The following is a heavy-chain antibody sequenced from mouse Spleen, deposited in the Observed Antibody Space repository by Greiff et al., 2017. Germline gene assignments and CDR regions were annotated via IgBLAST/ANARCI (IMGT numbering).Heavy chain of an antibody. CDR2: INPSNGRT. CDR1: GYTFTSYW. J-gene: IGHJ3*01. V-gene: IGHV1S81*02. Sequence: VQLQQSGAELVKPGASVKLSCKASGYTFTSYWMHWVKQRPGQGLEWIGEINPSNGRTNYNEKFKSKATLTVDKSSSTAYMQLSSLTSEDSAVYYCASSGPFAYWGQGTLVTVSA. CDR3: ASSGPFAY. D-gene: IGHD3-1*01.